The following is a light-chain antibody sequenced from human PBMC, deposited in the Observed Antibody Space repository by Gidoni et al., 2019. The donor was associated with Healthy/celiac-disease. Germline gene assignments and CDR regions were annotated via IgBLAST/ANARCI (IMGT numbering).Light chain of an antibody. CDR2: GAS. J-gene: IGKJ1*01. CDR1: QSVSSSY. Sequence: DIVLTQSPGTLSLSPGERATLSCRASQSVSSSYLAWYQQKPGQAPRLLIYGASSRATGIPDRFSGSGSGTDFTLTISRLEPEDLAVYYCQQYGSSPRTFXQXTKVEIK. V-gene: IGKV3-20*01. CDR3: QQYGSSPRT.